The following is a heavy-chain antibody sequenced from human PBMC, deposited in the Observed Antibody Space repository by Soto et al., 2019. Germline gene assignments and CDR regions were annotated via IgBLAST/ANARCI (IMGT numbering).Heavy chain of an antibody. J-gene: IGHJ6*02. V-gene: IGHV1-69*01. CDR3: ARVRRYYYDSSGYYYGPYYYYGMDV. Sequence: QVQLVQSGAEVKKPGSSVKVSCKASGGTFSSYAISWVRQAPGQGLEWMGGIIPIFGTANYAQKFQGRVTITADESTRTAYMELSSLRSEDTAVYYCARVRRYYYDSSGYYYGPYYYYGMDVWGQGTTVTVSS. CDR2: IIPIFGTA. CDR1: GGTFSSYA. D-gene: IGHD3-22*01.